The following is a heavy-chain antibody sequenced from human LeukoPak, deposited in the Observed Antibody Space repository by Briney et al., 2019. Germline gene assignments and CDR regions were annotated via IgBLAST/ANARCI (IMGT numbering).Heavy chain of an antibody. CDR1: GGSISSSSYY. Sequence: ASEPLSLTCTVSGGSISSSSYYWGWIRQPPGKGLEWIGSIYYSGSTYYNPSLKSRVTISVDTSKNQFSLKLSSVTAADTAVYYCASGRVMATYFQHWGQGTLVTVSS. V-gene: IGHV4-39*01. CDR3: ASGRVMATYFQH. D-gene: IGHD5-24*01. CDR2: IYYSGST. J-gene: IGHJ1*01.